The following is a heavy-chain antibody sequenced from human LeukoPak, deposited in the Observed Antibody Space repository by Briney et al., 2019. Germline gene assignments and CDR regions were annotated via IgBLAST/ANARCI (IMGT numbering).Heavy chain of an antibody. J-gene: IGHJ4*02. D-gene: IGHD3-16*02. CDR1: GGSFSGYY. CDR3: ARDRIGRYDYVWGSYRTYYFDY. V-gene: IGHV4-34*01. Sequence: SSETLSLTCAVYGGSFSGYYWSWIRQPPGKGLEWIGEINHSGSTNYNPSLKSRVTISVDTSKNQFSLKLSSVTAADTAVYYCARDRIGRYDYVWGSYRTYYFDYWGQGTLVTVSS. CDR2: INHSGST.